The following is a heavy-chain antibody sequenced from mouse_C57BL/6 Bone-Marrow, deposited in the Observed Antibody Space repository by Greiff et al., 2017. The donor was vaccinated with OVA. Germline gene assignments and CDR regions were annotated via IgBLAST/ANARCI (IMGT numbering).Heavy chain of an antibody. J-gene: IGHJ4*01. V-gene: IGHV1-42*01. CDR1: GYSFTGYY. CDR3: ARRGYDAMDY. CDR2: INPSTGGT. Sequence: EVQLQQSGPELVKPGASVKISCKASGYSFTGYYMNWVKQSPEKSLEWIGEINPSTGGTTYNQKFKAKATLTVDKSSSTAYMQLKSLTSEDSAVYYCARRGYDAMDYWGQGTSVTVSS.